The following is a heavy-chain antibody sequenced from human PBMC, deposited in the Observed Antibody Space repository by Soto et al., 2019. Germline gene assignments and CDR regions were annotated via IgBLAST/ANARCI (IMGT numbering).Heavy chain of an antibody. CDR2: ISYDGSQK. D-gene: IGHD1-26*01. V-gene: IGHV3-30*04. CDR1: GFTFSSYA. CDR3: GRDRNSGSFWYYFDY. Sequence: QVQLVESGGGVVQPGRSLRLSCVVSGFTFSSYAVHWVRQAPGKGLEWVAVISYDGSQKDYADSVKGRFTISRDNSKNTLYLEMNSRGVEDRAVFYCGRDRNSGSFWYYFDYWGQGTLVTVSS. J-gene: IGHJ4*02.